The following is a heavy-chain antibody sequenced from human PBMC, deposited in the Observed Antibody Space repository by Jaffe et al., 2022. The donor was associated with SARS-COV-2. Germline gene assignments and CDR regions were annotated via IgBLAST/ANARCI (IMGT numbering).Heavy chain of an antibody. CDR1: GFTFSSYA. V-gene: IGHV3-30*04. D-gene: IGHD5-12*01. CDR2: ISYDGSNK. Sequence: QVQLVESGGGVVQPGRSLRLSCAASGFTFSSYAMHWVRQAPGKGLEWVAVISYDGSNKYYADSVKGRFTISRDNSKNTLYLQMNSLRAEDTAVYYCARGSLRGWLRFSYYMDVWGKGTTVTVSS. CDR3: ARGSLRGWLRFSYYMDV. J-gene: IGHJ6*03.